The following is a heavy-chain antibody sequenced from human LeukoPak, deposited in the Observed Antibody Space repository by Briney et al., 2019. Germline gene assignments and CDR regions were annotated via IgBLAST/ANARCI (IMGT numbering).Heavy chain of an antibody. CDR3: ARRGNRWFGELPFDY. CDR2: INHSGST. J-gene: IGHJ4*02. V-gene: IGHV4-34*01. CDR1: GFIFSSDA. D-gene: IGHD3-10*01. Sequence: PGGSLRLSCAASGFIFSSDAMNWVRQPPGKGLEWIGEINHSGSTNYNPSLKSRVTISVDTSKNQFSLKLSSVTAADTAVYYCARRGNRWFGELPFDYWGQGTLVTVSS.